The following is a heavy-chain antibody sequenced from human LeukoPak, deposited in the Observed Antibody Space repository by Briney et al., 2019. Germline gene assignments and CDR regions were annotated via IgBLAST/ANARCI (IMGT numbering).Heavy chain of an antibody. D-gene: IGHD1-26*01. CDR1: GYTFTSYG. J-gene: IGHJ3*02. V-gene: IGHV1-18*01. CDR3: ARDLTHYHAFDI. CDR2: ISAYNGNT. Sequence: ASVKVSCKASGYTFTSYGISWVRQAPGQGLEWMGWISAYNGNTNYAQKLQGRVTVTTDTSTSTAYMELRSLRSDDTAVYYCARDLTHYHAFDIWGQGTMVTVSS.